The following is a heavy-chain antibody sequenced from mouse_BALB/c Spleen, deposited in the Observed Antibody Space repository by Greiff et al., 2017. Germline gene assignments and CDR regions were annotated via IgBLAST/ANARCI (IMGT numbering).Heavy chain of an antibody. J-gene: IGHJ1*01. V-gene: IGHV1-14*01. CDR3: ARGTTVGASYWYLDV. D-gene: IGHD1-1*01. Sequence: EVQLQQSGPELVKPGASVKMSCTASGYTFTSYVMHWVKQKPGQGLEWIGYINPYNDGTKYNEKFKGKATLTSDKSSSTGYMELSSLTSEDSAVYYCARGTTVGASYWYLDVWGAGTTVTVSS. CDR2: INPYNDGT. CDR1: GYTFTSYV.